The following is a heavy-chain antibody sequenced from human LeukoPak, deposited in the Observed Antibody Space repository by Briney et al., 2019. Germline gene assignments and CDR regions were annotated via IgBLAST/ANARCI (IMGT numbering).Heavy chain of an antibody. CDR3: ARDTLGSSGWVVYYYYYMDV. V-gene: IGHV3-48*03. CDR2: ISSSGSTI. CDR1: GFTFSSYE. J-gene: IGHJ6*03. D-gene: IGHD6-19*01. Sequence: GGSLRLSCAASGFTFSSYEMNWVRQAPGKGLEWVSYISSSGSTIYYADSVKGRFTISRDNAKNSLYLQMNSLRAEDTAVYYCARDTLGSSGWVVYYYYYMDVWGKGTTVTVSS.